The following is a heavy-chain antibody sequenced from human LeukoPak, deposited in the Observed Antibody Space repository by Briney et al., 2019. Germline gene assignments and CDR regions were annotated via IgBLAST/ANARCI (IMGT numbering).Heavy chain of an antibody. V-gene: IGHV3-21*01. CDR3: ARGATDVTRWFDP. D-gene: IGHD1-1*01. CDR2: ISRASESI. J-gene: IGHJ5*02. Sequence: TGGSLRLSCAASGFTFSTSWMNWVRQAPGKGLEWVSIISRASESIFYADSVKGRFTISRDNAKNSLYLQMNGLRAEDTAVYYCARGATDVTRWFDPWGQGTRVTVSS. CDR1: GFTFSTSW.